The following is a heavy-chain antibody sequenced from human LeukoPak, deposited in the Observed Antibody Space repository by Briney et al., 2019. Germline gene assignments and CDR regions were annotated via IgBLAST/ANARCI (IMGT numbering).Heavy chain of an antibody. CDR1: GGSISSYY. D-gene: IGHD3-22*01. Sequence: PSETLSLTCTVSGGSISSYYWGWIRQPPGKGLEWIGSIYYSGSTYYNPSLKSRVTISVDTSKNQFSLKLSSVTAADTAVYYCARGPYDSSGYPEYYFDYWGQGTLVTVSS. CDR3: ARGPYDSSGYPEYYFDY. J-gene: IGHJ4*02. V-gene: IGHV4-39*07. CDR2: IYYSGST.